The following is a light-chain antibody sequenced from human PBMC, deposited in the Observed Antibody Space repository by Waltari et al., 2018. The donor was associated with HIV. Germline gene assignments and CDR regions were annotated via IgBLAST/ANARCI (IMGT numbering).Light chain of an antibody. CDR1: QSLLHSNGYNY. CDR3: MQALQTPA. Sequence: DLVMTQSPLSLPVTPGEPASISCRSSQSLLHSNGYNYLDWYLQKPGQSPQLLIYLGSNRASGVPDRFNGSGSGTDFTLKISRVEAEDVGVYYCMQALQTPAFGGGTRVEIK. CDR2: LGS. V-gene: IGKV2-28*01. J-gene: IGKJ4*01.